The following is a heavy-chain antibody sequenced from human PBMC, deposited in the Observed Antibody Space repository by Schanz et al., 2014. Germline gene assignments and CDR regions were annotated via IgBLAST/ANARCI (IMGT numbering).Heavy chain of an antibody. V-gene: IGHV3-21*02. CDR2: LSGGSSYI. J-gene: IGHJ4*02. CDR1: GFSFSDYS. CDR3: ARDRDAGGYDY. D-gene: IGHD5-12*01. Sequence: VQLVESGGGVVQPGGSLRLSCAASGFSFSDYSMSWVRQAPGKGLEWVSSLSGGSSYIFYADSVKGRFTISRDNAKNSVYLQMHSLRAEDTALYYCARDRDAGGYDYWGQGTLVTVSS.